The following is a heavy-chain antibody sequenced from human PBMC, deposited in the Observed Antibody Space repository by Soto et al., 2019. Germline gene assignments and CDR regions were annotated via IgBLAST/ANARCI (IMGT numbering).Heavy chain of an antibody. CDR1: GYTFTSYG. Sequence: ASLKVSCKASGYTFTSYGISWVRQAPGQGLEWMGWISAYNGNTNYAQKLQGRVTMTTDTSTSTAYMELRSLRSDDTALYYCATTPPFFWSGSIFEYGGKGTLVTVSP. V-gene: IGHV1-18*01. D-gene: IGHD3-3*01. CDR2: ISAYNGNT. CDR3: ATTPPFFWSGSIFEY. J-gene: IGHJ4*02.